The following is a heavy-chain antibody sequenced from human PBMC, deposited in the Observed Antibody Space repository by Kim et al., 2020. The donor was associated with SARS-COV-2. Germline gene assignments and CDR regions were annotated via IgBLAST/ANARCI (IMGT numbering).Heavy chain of an antibody. CDR1: GFTFSSYA. D-gene: IGHD3-22*01. J-gene: IGHJ4*02. CDR2: ISGSGGST. Sequence: VGSLRLSCAASGFTFSSYAMSWVRQAPGKGLEWVSAISGSGGSTYYADSVKGRFTISRDNSKNTLYLQMNSLRAEDTAVYYCAKVLPPDYYDSSGYALFDYWGQGTLVTVSS. V-gene: IGHV3-23*01. CDR3: AKVLPPDYYDSSGYALFDY.